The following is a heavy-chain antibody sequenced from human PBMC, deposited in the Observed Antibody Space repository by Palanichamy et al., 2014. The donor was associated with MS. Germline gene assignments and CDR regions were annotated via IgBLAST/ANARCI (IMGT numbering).Heavy chain of an antibody. CDR2: IYYSGST. CDR3: ARHWYYYDSSGYYGDWYFDL. D-gene: IGHD3-22*01. J-gene: IGHJ2*01. CDR1: GGSISSSSYY. Sequence: QLQLQESGPGLVKPSETLSLTCTVSGGSISSSSYYWGWIRQPQEGLEWIGSIYYSGSTYYNPSLKSRVTISVDTSKNQFSLKLSSVTAADTAVYYCARHWYYYDSSGYYGDWYFDLWGRGTLVTVSS. V-gene: IGHV4-39*01.